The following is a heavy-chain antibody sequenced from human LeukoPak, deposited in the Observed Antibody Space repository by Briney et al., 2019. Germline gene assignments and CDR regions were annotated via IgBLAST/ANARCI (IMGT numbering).Heavy chain of an antibody. CDR1: GYTFTSYG. CDR3: ARDGCSSTSCYEDY. D-gene: IGHD2-2*01. CDR2: ISAYNGNT. V-gene: IGHV1-18*01. Sequence: ASVTVSCKASGYTFTSYGISWVRQAPGQGLEWMGWISAYNGNTNYAQKLQGRVTMTTDTSTSTAYMELRSLRSDDTAVYYCARDGCSSTSCYEDYWGQGTLVTVSS. J-gene: IGHJ4*02.